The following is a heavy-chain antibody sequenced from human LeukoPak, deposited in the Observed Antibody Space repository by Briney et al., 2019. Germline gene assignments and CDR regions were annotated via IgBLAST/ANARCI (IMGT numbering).Heavy chain of an antibody. Sequence: SETLSLTCAVYGGSFSGYYWRWIRQPPGKGLEWIGEINHSGSTNYNPSLKSRVTISVDTSKNQFSLKVSSVTAADTAVYYCARVFSGYCSEPYYYYGMDVWGQGTTVTVSS. D-gene: IGHD3-22*01. CDR2: INHSGST. CDR3: ARVFSGYCSEPYYYYGMDV. V-gene: IGHV4-34*01. CDR1: GGSFSGYY. J-gene: IGHJ6*02.